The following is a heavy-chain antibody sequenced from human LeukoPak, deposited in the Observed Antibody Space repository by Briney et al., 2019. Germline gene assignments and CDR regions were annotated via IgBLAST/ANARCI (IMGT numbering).Heavy chain of an antibody. CDR2: IKQDGSEK. J-gene: IGHJ4*02. CDR3: ARDYYGSGSYYNRGFDY. D-gene: IGHD3-10*01. CDR1: GFTFSSYW. Sequence: PGGSLRLSCAASGFTFSSYWMSWVRQAPGKGLEWVANIKQDGSEKYYVDSVKGRFTISRVNAKNSLYLQMNSLRAEDTAVYYCARDYYGSGSYYNRGFDYWGQGTLVTVSS. V-gene: IGHV3-7*03.